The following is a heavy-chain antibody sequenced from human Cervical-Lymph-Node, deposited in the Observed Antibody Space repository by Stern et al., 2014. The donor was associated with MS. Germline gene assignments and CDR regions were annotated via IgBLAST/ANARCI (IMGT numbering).Heavy chain of an antibody. V-gene: IGHV1-18*01. CDR1: GYSDSNFG. J-gene: IGHJ4*02. CDR3: ARKASNWNDY. D-gene: IGHD1-1*01. Sequence: QVQLVQSETEVKESGASVKVSCKASGYSDSNFGFSWVRQAPGQGLEWMGWISTHNGNTNYAQKFQGRVTMTTDKSTNTAYMELRSLTSDDTAVYYCARKASNWNDYWGQGTLVTV. CDR2: ISTHNGNT.